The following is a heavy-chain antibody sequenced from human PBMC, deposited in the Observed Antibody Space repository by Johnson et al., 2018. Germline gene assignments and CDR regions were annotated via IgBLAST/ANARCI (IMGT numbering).Heavy chain of an antibody. CDR2: ISRSSDTI. D-gene: IGHD3-16*01. V-gene: IGHV3-48*02. J-gene: IGHJ6*04. CDR1: GFTFTTYS. Sequence: VQLVQSGGGLVQPGGSLRLSCAASGFTFTTYSMSWIRQAPGKGLEWVSFISRSSDTIYYADSVRGRFTISRDNAKNSLYLQMNSLRDEDTAVYYCARNYALDVWGKGTTVTVSS. CDR3: ARNYALDV.